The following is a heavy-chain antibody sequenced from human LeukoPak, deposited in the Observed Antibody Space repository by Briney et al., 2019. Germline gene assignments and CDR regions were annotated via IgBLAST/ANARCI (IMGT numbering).Heavy chain of an antibody. Sequence: ASVKVSCKASGYTFNSYGISWLRQAPGQGLEWMGWISTYSGETQYTQKLQGRVTLTTDPFTSTAYMELRSLTSDDTAVYYCARGGYYGSGIYYDAFDIWGQGTMVTVSS. D-gene: IGHD3-10*01. CDR2: ISTYSGET. V-gene: IGHV1-18*01. CDR3: ARGGYYGSGIYYDAFDI. J-gene: IGHJ3*02. CDR1: GYTFNSYG.